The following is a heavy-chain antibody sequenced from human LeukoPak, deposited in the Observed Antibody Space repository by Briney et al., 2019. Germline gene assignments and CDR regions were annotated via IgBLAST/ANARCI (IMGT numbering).Heavy chain of an antibody. J-gene: IGHJ4*02. Sequence: PGGSLRLSCAASGFIFTNYAMNWVRQAPGKGLEWVSGINGAGDGTYYADSVKGRFTISRDNSKNTLYLEMNSLRAEVTALYYCAKDRPNGMDYWGQGTLVTVSS. CDR2: INGAGDGT. CDR3: AKDRPNGMDY. D-gene: IGHD2-8*01. V-gene: IGHV3-23*01. CDR1: GFIFTNYA.